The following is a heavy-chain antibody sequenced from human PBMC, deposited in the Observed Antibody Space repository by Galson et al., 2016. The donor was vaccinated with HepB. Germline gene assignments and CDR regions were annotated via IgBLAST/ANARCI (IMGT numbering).Heavy chain of an antibody. CDR3: ARGPHSGVRPDFFDF. CDR1: GFTFSGNW. J-gene: IGHJ4*02. CDR2: IKQDGGEK. D-gene: IGHD2-21*01. Sequence: SLRLSCAGSGFTFSGNWMNWVRQSPMTGLEWVASIKQDGGEKWYVDSVKGRFSISRDDAKNSLNLQMNSLRGEDTAVYYCARGPHSGVRPDFFDFWGQGTAVTVSS. V-gene: IGHV3-7*01.